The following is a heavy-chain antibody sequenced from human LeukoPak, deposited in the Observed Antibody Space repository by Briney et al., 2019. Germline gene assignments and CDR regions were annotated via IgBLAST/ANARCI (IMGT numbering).Heavy chain of an antibody. D-gene: IGHD3-10*01. V-gene: IGHV3-23*01. CDR1: GFIFSSYA. Sequence: GGSLRLSCAASGFIFSSYAMSWVRQAPGKGLEWVSAISGSGGSTYYADSVKGRFTISRDNSKNTLYLQMNSLRAEDTAVYYCAKDPYGSGYYGMDVWGQGTTVTVSS. J-gene: IGHJ6*02. CDR2: ISGSGGST. CDR3: AKDPYGSGYYGMDV.